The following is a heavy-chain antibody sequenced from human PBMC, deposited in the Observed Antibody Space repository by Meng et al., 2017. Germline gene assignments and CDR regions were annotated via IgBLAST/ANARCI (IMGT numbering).Heavy chain of an antibody. CDR2: IYWDDDK. CDR1: GFSLSTSGVG. Sequence: QIAFKESGPPLVKPTQTLTLSCSFSGFSLSTSGVGVGWIRQPPGKALEWLALIYWDDDKRYSPSLKSRLTITKDPSKNQVVLTMTNMDPVDTATYYCAHRRGDSREGWFDPWGQGTLVTVSS. CDR3: AHRRGDSREGWFDP. V-gene: IGHV2-5*02. D-gene: IGHD2-21*02. J-gene: IGHJ5*02.